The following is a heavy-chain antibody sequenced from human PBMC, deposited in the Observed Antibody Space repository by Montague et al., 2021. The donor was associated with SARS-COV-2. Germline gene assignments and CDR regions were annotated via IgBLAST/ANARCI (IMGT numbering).Heavy chain of an antibody. V-gene: IGHV4-39*07. CDR3: ARAQNTCFIANCVNYFDV. J-gene: IGHJ4*02. D-gene: IGHD1-1*01. CDR2: VFYRGNT. Sequence: SETLSLTCTVSGGSIGTGYYFWSWVRQSPGKGLEWLGTVFYRGNTYYNPSLKSRVSLSLDTPKNHFSLHLSSVTAADTAIYFCARAQNTCFIANCVNYFDVWGLGALVTVSS. CDR1: GGSIGTGYYF.